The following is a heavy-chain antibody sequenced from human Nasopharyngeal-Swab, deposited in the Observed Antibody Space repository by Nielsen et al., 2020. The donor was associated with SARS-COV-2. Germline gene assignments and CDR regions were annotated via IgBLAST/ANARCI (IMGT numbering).Heavy chain of an antibody. CDR3: ARALEYSSSSWDY. CDR2: IDTDGSTT. V-gene: IGHV3-74*01. CDR1: GFTFSRYW. D-gene: IGHD6-6*01. J-gene: IGHJ4*02. Sequence: GESLKISCAASGFTFSRYWMHWVRQVPGKGLVWVSRIDTDGSTTDHADSVKGRFTISRDNSKNTLYLQMNSLRAEDTAVYYCARALEYSSSSWDYWGQGTLVTVSS.